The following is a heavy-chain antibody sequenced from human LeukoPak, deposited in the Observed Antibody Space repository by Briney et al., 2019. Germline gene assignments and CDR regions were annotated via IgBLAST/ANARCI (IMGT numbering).Heavy chain of an antibody. CDR2: VNRDGSET. J-gene: IGHJ6*02. CDR1: GFTLSNHW. V-gene: IGHV3-7*03. Sequence: GGSLKLSCAASGFTLSNHWMTWVRQVPGRGPEWVANVNRDGSETYYLDSVKGRFTISKDNAKNSLYLQMNSLRAEDTALYHCARNNGMDVWGQGTTVIVSS. CDR3: ARNNGMDV.